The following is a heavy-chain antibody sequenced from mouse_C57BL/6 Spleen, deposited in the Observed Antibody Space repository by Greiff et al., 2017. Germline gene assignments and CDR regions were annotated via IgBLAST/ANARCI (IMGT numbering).Heavy chain of an antibody. V-gene: IGHV1-80*01. D-gene: IGHD1-1*01. CDR3: ARCYYGSSPWFAY. CDR2: IYPGDGDT. CDR1: GYAFSSYW. Sequence: VKLVESGAELVKPGASVKISCKASGYAFSSYWMNWVKPRPGKGLEWIGQIYPGDGDTNYNGKFKGKATLTADKSSSTAYMQLSSLTSEDSAVYFCARCYYGSSPWFAYWGQGTLVTVSA. J-gene: IGHJ3*01.